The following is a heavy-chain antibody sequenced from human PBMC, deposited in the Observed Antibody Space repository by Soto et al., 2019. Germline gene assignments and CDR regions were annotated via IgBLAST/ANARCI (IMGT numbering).Heavy chain of an antibody. CDR1: GFTFSSYG. J-gene: IGHJ6*02. V-gene: IGHV3-30*18. Sequence: PGGSLRLSCAASGFTFSSYGMHWVRQAPGKGLEWVAVISYDGSNKYYADSVKGRFTISRDNSKNTLYLQMNSLRAEDTAVYHCAKATYFYYHGMDVWVQGTTVT. CDR2: ISYDGSNK. CDR3: AKATYFYYHGMDV.